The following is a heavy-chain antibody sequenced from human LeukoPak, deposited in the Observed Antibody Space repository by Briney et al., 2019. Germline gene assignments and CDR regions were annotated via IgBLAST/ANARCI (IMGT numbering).Heavy chain of an antibody. Sequence: HHTHSLSLTIALYARSSTANFRGSVSGPPPRRDGCGLGINHSGSTNYNPSLKSRVTISVDTSKNQFSLKLSSVTAADTAVYYCACPPRYCSSTSCPFDYWGQGTLVTVSS. J-gene: IGHJ4*02. V-gene: IGHV4-34*01. CDR3: ACPPRYCSSTSCPFDY. D-gene: IGHD2-2*01. CDR1: ARSSTANF. CDR2: NHSGST.